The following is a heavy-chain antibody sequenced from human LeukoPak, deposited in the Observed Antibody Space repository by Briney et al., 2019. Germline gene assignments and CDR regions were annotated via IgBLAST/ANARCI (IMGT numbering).Heavy chain of an antibody. J-gene: IGHJ4*02. CDR1: GGSISSYY. Sequence: SETLSLTCTVSGGSISSYYWSWIRQPPGKGLEWIGSIYHSGSTHYNSSLKSRVTISVDTSKSQLSLKLSSVTAADTAVYYCARGVGLTQGGTFDYWGQGTLVTVSS. CDR2: IYHSGST. D-gene: IGHD1-1*01. V-gene: IGHV4-4*09. CDR3: ARGVGLTQGGTFDY.